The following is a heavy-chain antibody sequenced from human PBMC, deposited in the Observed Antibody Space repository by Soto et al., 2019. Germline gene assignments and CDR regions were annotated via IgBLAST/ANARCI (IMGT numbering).Heavy chain of an antibody. D-gene: IGHD1-20*01. V-gene: IGHV4-38-2*01. J-gene: IGHJ4*02. CDR3: ARGVAGTLNY. Sequence: SETLSLTCAVSAYSISSAYYWNWVRQSPGKGLEWIGCVSYNGITFSNPSLKSRVTMTADTSRNHFSLRLTSVTAADTATYFCARGVAGTLNYWGQGTLVTVSS. CDR2: VSYNGIT. CDR1: AYSISSAYY.